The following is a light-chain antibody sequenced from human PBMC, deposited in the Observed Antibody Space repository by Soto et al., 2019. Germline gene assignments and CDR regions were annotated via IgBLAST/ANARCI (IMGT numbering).Light chain of an antibody. J-gene: IGKJ5*01. CDR3: QQRTNWPIT. V-gene: IGKV3-11*01. Sequence: EIVLTQSPATLSLSPGERATLSCSASRSVTTYFAWYQQKPGQAPRLLIYDVSNRAPAIPDRFSGSGSGTDFTLTISNVEPEDFAVYYCQQRTNWPITFGQGTRLEI. CDR2: DVS. CDR1: RSVTTY.